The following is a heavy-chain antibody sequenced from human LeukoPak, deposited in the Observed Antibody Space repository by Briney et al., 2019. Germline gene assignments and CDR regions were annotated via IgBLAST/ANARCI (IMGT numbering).Heavy chain of an antibody. CDR3: ARDPPYSGHGHFDY. J-gene: IGHJ4*02. CDR2: INPDNGGT. Sequence: ASVKVSCKASGYTFTDYFIHWVRQAPGQGLEWLGWINPDNGGTNYAQKFQGRVTMARDTSINTAYMELSRLRSDDTAVYYCARDPPYSGHGHFDYWGQGTLVTVSS. V-gene: IGHV1-2*02. D-gene: IGHD1-26*01. CDR1: GYTFTDYF.